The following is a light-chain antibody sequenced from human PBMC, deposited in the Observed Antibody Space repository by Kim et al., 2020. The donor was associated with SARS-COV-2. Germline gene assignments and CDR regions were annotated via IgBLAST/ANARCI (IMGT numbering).Light chain of an antibody. CDR3: QQRSNRPERT. CDR2: DAS. V-gene: IGKV3-11*01. Sequence: SPGERATLSCRASQSVSSCLAWYQQKPGQAPRLLIYDASNRATGIPARFSGSGSGTDFTLTISSLEPEDFAVYYCQQRSNRPERTFGQGTKVDIK. CDR1: QSVSSC. J-gene: IGKJ1*01.